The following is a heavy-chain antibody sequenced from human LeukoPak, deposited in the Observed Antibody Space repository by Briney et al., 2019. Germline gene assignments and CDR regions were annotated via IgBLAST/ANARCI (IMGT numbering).Heavy chain of an antibody. CDR1: GFTCSSYG. CDR3: AGPPQAGLFDY. J-gene: IGHJ4*02. V-gene: IGHV3-7*03. Sequence: PGGSLRLSCAASGFTCSSYGTHWVRKAPGKGLERVANINADGSDKNNVDSLKGRFTIFRENANTLFLLQMNSLRVETTAVYYCAGPPQAGLFDYWGQGTLVTVSS. CDR2: INADGSDK.